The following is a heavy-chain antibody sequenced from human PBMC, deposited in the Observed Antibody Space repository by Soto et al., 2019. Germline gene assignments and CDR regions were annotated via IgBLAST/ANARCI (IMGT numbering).Heavy chain of an antibody. CDR1: GGSISSGAYY. CDR3: ARDRPDNYYNYGMDV. V-gene: IGHV4-31*03. J-gene: IGHJ6*02. Sequence: SETLSLTCTVSGGSISSGAYYWNWIRQHPGKGLEWIGYIFYSGSTYYNQSLKSRVSISVDTSKNQFSLMLSSVTAADTAVYFCARDRPDNYYNYGMDVWGQGTTVTVSS. CDR2: IFYSGST.